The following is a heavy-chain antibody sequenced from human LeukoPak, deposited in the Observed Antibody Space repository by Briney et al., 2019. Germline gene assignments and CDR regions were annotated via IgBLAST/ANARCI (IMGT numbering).Heavy chain of an antibody. CDR1: GFTFSNYA. Sequence: GGSLRLSCAASGFTFSNYAMNWVHQAPGKGLEWVAVISGSGGRTDYAESVKGRVTISRDNSKNTVYLQMNSMRAEDTAIYFCAKDGAATIYYFDHWGQGTLVTVSS. CDR2: ISGSGGRT. D-gene: IGHD5-12*01. CDR3: AKDGAATIYYFDH. V-gene: IGHV3-23*01. J-gene: IGHJ4*02.